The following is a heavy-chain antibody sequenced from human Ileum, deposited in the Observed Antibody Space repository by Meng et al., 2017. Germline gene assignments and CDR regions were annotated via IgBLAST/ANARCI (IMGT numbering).Heavy chain of an antibody. J-gene: IGHJ3*02. Sequence: GGSLRLSCAASGFIFSNSWLTWVRQAPGKGLEWVAIINQDGSQKDYVDSVKGRFTISRDNAKSSLYLQMSTLRAEDTAIYHCASSSVPGTFVNWGQGTMVTVSS. CDR3: ASSSVPGTFVN. D-gene: IGHD6-13*01. CDR2: INQDGSQK. CDR1: GFIFSNSW. V-gene: IGHV3-7*01.